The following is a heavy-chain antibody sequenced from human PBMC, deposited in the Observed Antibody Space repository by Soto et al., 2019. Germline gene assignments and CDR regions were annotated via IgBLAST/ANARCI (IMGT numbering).Heavy chain of an antibody. Sequence: EVQLVESGGGLVKPGGSLRLSCAASGFTFSNYNMNWVRQAPGKGLEWVSSITSSGSYMYYADSVKGRFTISRDNAKNSLYLQMNSLRAEDTAVYYCARDPGDYVNYWGQGTLVTVSS. CDR1: GFTFSNYN. J-gene: IGHJ4*02. D-gene: IGHD4-17*01. CDR2: ITSSGSYM. V-gene: IGHV3-21*06. CDR3: ARDPGDYVNY.